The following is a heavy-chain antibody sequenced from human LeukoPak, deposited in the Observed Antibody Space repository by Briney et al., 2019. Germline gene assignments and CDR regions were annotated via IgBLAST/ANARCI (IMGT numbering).Heavy chain of an antibody. V-gene: IGHV4-39*07. CDR3: AREVFESYYYDGSGYKSRSFDY. D-gene: IGHD3-22*01. Sequence: SETLSLTCTVSGGSISSSSYYWGWIRQPPGQGLEWIGSIYYSGCTYYNLSLKSRVTISVDTSKNPFSLKLSSVTAADTAVYYCAREVFESYYYDGSGYKSRSFDYWGQGTLVTVSS. CDR2: IYYSGCT. J-gene: IGHJ4*02. CDR1: GGSISSSSYY.